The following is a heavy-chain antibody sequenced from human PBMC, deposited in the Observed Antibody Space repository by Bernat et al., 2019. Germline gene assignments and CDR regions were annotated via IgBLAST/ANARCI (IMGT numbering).Heavy chain of an antibody. V-gene: IGHV3-30*18. CDR3: AKDPYGGNSVSYFDY. D-gene: IGHD4-17*01. J-gene: IGHJ4*02. CDR2: ISYDGSNK. Sequence: QVQLVESGGGVVQPGRSLRLSCAASGFTFGSYGMHWVRQAPGKGLEWVALISYDGSNKYSADSVKGRFTISRVNSKNTLYLQMNSLRAEDTAVYYCAKDPYGGNSVSYFDYWGQGTLVTVSS. CDR1: GFTFGSYG.